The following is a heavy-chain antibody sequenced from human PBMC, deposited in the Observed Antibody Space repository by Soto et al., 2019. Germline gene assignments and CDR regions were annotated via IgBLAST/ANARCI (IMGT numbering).Heavy chain of an antibody. CDR3: GKDRLFVCSGSRGKGDNFGF. Sequence: SETLSLTCTVSGGSVSSGSYYWSWIRQPPGKGLEWIGYIYYSGSTNYNPSLKSRVTISVDTSKNQFSLKLSSVTAADTAVYYCGKDRLFVCSGSRGKGDNFGFRGQGTLVPGSS. CDR2: IYYSGST. J-gene: IGHJ4*01. V-gene: IGHV4-61*01. D-gene: IGHD2-15*01. CDR1: GGSVSSGSYY.